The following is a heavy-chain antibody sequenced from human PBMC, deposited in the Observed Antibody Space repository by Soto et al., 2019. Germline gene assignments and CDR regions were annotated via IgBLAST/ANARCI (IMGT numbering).Heavy chain of an antibody. V-gene: IGHV1-69*08. D-gene: IGHD2-2*01. CDR3: ATEIGDQAAVDK. CDR2: SIATLDLT. CDR1: GGTFHCYT. J-gene: IGHJ3*02. Sequence: QVQLVQSGPELKKPGSSVRVSCRASGGTFHCYTITWVRQSPGQGLEWLGRSIATLDLTNSAQNFQGRVTITADKSTSTAYMELTSLRAEDTAVYYCATEIGDQAAVDKWGQGTVVTVSS.